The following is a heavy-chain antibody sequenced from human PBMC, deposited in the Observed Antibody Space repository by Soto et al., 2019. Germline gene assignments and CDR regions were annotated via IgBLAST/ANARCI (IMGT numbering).Heavy chain of an antibody. Sequence: DSLQRSGKVSGYRANRYWIGLGRHMPGTGLEWMGIIYPGDSDTRYSPSFQGQVTISADKYNNTAYLQWSSLKASDTARYYLAIQYRRSSETRFDPWAKGVSVTVSS. V-gene: IGHV5-51*01. CDR2: IYPGDSDT. CDR1: GYRANRYW. J-gene: IGHJ5*02. D-gene: IGHD6-6*01. CDR3: AIQYRRSSETRFDP.